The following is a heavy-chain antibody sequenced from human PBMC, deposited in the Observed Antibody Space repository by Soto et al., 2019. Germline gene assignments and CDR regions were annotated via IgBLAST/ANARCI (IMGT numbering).Heavy chain of an antibody. CDR2: TYYSGST. CDR3: ARWWSGSRQGFDP. CDR1: GGSISSGDYY. D-gene: IGHD3-3*01. V-gene: IGHV4-31*03. Sequence: QVQLQESGPGLVKPSQTLSLTCTVSGGSISSGDYYWSWIRQHPGKGLEWIGYTYYSGSTYYNPSLKRRVTISVDTSKTQFSLKLSSVTAADTAVYYCARWWSGSRQGFDPWGQGTLVTVSS. J-gene: IGHJ5*02.